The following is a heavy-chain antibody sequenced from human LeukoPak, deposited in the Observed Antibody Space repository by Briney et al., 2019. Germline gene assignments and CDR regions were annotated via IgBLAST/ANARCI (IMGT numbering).Heavy chain of an antibody. D-gene: IGHD6-19*01. CDR2: IKQDGSEK. CDR3: ARLAVAGTHYYYYMDV. Sequence: GGSLRLSCAASGFTFSSYWMSWVRQAPGKGLEWVANIKQDGSEKYYVDSVKGRFTISRDNAKNSLYLQMNSLRAEDTAVYYCARLAVAGTHYYYYMDVWGKGTTVTVSS. CDR1: GFTFSSYW. J-gene: IGHJ6*03. V-gene: IGHV3-7*01.